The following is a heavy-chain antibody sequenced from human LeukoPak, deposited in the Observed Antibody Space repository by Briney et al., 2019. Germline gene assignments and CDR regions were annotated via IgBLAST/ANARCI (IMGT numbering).Heavy chain of an antibody. CDR2: VYDAGGS. V-gene: IGHV3-53*05. CDR3: ARDRARSRSSWVEFNL. D-gene: IGHD1-26*01. CDR1: GFTVTTVH. Sequence: GGSLRLTCTVSGFTVTTVHMDWFRQAPGKGPEWVTVVYDAGGSAYADSVKGRFTVSRDTSNNMVYLQMNSLTPEDSALYYCARDRARSRSSWVEFNLWGPGTVVTVSS. J-gene: IGHJ5*02.